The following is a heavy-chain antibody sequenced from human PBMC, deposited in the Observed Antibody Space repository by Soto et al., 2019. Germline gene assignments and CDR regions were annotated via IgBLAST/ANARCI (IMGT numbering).Heavy chain of an antibody. CDR3: ARSPVARYYYYGMDV. V-gene: IGHV4-59*01. CDR1: GGSISSYY. CDR2: IYYSGST. Sequence: SETLSLTCTVSGGSISSYYWRWIRQPPGKGLEWIGYIYYSGSTNYNPSLKSRVTISVDTSKNQFSLKLSSVTAAHTAVYYCARSPVARYYYYGMDVWGQGTTVNVS. J-gene: IGHJ6*02. D-gene: IGHD6-19*01.